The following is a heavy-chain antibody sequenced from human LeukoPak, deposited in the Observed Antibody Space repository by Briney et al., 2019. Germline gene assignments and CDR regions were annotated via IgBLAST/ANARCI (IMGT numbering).Heavy chain of an antibody. CDR1: GGSISSYY. Sequence: SETLSLTCTVSGGSISSYYWSWIRQPPGKGLEWIGYIYYSGSTNYNPSLKSRVTISVDTSKNQFSLKLSSVTAADTAVYYCARTSRDGHRPPDDYWGQGTLVTVSS. J-gene: IGHJ4*02. D-gene: IGHD5-24*01. CDR2: IYYSGST. V-gene: IGHV4-59*01. CDR3: ARTSRDGHRPPDDY.